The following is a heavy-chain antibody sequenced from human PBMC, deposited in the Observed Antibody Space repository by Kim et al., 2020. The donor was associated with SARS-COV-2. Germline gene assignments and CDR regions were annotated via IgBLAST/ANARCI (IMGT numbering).Heavy chain of an antibody. CDR1: GDSVSRKTAA. D-gene: IGHD3-10*01. CDR2: TYYRSRWYD. J-gene: IGHJ5*02. V-gene: IGHV6-1*01. CDR3: ARTEFEAEVRWFDP. Sequence: SQTISLTCAISGDSVSRKTAAWNWIRQSPSRGLEWLGRTYYRSRWYDDYAESVKSRITINADTSKNQFSLQLNSVTPEDTAVYYCARTEFEAEVRWFDPW.